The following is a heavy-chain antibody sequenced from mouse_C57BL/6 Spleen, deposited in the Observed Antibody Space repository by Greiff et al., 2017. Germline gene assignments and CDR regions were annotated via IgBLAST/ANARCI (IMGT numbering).Heavy chain of an antibody. Sequence: VQLQQPGAELVRPGSSVTLSCKASGYTFTSYWMHWVKQRPIQGLEWIGNIDPSDSETHYNQKFKDKATLTVDKSSSTAYMQLSSLTSEDSAVYYCARAYYSNSYYAMDYWGQGTSVTVSS. V-gene: IGHV1-52*01. CDR3: ARAYYSNSYYAMDY. D-gene: IGHD2-5*01. J-gene: IGHJ4*01. CDR1: GYTFTSYW. CDR2: IDPSDSET.